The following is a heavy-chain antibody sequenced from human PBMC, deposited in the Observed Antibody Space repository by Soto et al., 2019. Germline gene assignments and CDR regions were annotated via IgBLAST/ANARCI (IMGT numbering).Heavy chain of an antibody. CDR1: GDSISSYY. J-gene: IGHJ2*01. V-gene: IGHV4-59*01. D-gene: IGHD5-12*01. CDR3: AKQARGNEPYWYFDL. Sequence: PSETLSLTFPVSGDSISSYYWSWIRQPPGKGLEWIGYIYYSGSTNYNPSLKSRVTISVDTSKNQFSLKLSSVTAADTALYYCAKQARGNEPYWYFDLWGRGTLVTSPQ. CDR2: IYYSGST.